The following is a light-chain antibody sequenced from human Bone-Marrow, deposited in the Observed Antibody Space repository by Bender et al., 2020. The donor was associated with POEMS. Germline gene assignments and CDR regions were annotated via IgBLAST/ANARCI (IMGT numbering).Light chain of an antibody. CDR3: SSFTTTFTVL. J-gene: IGLJ2*01. CDR2: EGS. Sequence: QSALTQPASVSGSPGQSITISCTGIGPYNVVSWYQQYPGKAPKLMIYEGSKRPSGVSNRFSGSKSGNTASLTISGLRAEDEADYYCSSFTTTFTVLFGGATKLTVL. V-gene: IGLV2-14*02. CDR1: GPYNV.